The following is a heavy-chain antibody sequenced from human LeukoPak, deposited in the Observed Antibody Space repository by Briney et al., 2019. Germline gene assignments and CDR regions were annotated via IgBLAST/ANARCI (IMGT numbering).Heavy chain of an antibody. V-gene: IGHV1-2*02. Sequence: ASVKVSCKASGYTFTLYYMHWVRQAPGPGLEWMGWINPNSGGTKYAQKSQGTVTMTRDSSLNTAYMELSRLRSDDTAVYYCARGSDYDFWTGWLDRWGQGTLVTVSS. J-gene: IGHJ5*02. CDR3: ARGSDYDFWTGWLDR. D-gene: IGHD3-3*01. CDR1: GYTFTLYY. CDR2: INPNSGGT.